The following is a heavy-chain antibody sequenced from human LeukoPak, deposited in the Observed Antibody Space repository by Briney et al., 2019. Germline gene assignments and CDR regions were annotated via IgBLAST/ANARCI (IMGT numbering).Heavy chain of an antibody. Sequence: SETLSLTCTVSGGSISSYYWSWIRQPPGKGLEWIGYIYHSGSTYYNPSLKSRVTISVDRSKNQFSLKLSSVTAADTAVYYCARDGWYYYDSSGYRDAWFDPWGQGTLVTVSS. J-gene: IGHJ5*02. V-gene: IGHV4-59*12. CDR1: GGSISSYY. CDR3: ARDGWYYYDSSGYRDAWFDP. D-gene: IGHD3-22*01. CDR2: IYHSGST.